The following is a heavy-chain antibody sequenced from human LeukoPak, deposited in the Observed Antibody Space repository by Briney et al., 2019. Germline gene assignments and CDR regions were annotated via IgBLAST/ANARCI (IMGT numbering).Heavy chain of an antibody. D-gene: IGHD6-13*01. Sequence: ASVKVSCKASGGTFSSYAISWVRQAPGQGLEWMGWISAYNGNTNYAQKLQGRVTMTTDTSTSTAYMELRSLRSDDTAVYYCAIVSSGSWLYDEDYWGQGTLVTVSS. J-gene: IGHJ4*02. CDR3: AIVSSGSWLYDEDY. CDR1: GGTFSSYA. CDR2: ISAYNGNT. V-gene: IGHV1-18*01.